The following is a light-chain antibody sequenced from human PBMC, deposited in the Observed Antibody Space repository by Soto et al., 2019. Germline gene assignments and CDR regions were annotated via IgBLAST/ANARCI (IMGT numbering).Light chain of an antibody. CDR1: SSVVGGYNY. V-gene: IGLV2-11*01. CDR2: DVS. Sequence: PVLINPRSVSGSPGQPVTFSCPGTSSVVGGYNYVSWYQQHPGKAPKLMIYDVSKRPSGVPDRFSGSKSGNTASLTISGLQAEDEADYYCCSYAGSYTYVFGTGTKVTVL. J-gene: IGLJ1*01. CDR3: CSYAGSYTYV.